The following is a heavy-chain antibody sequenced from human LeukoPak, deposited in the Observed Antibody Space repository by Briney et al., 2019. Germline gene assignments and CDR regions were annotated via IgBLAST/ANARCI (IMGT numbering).Heavy chain of an antibody. Sequence: GGSLRLSCAASGFTFSTYTMNWVRQAPGKGLEWVSYISSGSTTIFYADSVKGRFTISRDNAKSSLYLQMNSLRAEDTAVYYCARGGDTTMAWGQGTLVTVSS. D-gene: IGHD5-18*01. CDR2: ISSGSTTI. CDR3: ARGGDTTMA. J-gene: IGHJ5*02. V-gene: IGHV3-48*04. CDR1: GFTFSTYT.